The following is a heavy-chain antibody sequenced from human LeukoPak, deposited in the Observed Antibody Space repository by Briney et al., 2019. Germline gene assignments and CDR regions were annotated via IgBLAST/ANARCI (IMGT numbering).Heavy chain of an antibody. CDR3: ARPLFKWELAY. Sequence: GGSLRLSCAASGFTFSSYWMSWVRQAPGKGLEWVANIKQDGSEKYYVDSVKGRFTISRDNAKNSLYLEMNSLRAEDTAVYYCARPLFKWELAYWGQGTLVTVSS. CDR1: GFTFSSYW. D-gene: IGHD1-26*01. V-gene: IGHV3-7*01. J-gene: IGHJ4*02. CDR2: IKQDGSEK.